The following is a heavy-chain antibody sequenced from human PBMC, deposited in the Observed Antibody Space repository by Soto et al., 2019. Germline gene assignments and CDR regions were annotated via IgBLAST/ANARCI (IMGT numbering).Heavy chain of an antibody. CDR1: GGSISSSNW. D-gene: IGHD3-9*01. V-gene: IGHV4-4*02. CDR2: IYHSGST. CDR3: GRGLGY. J-gene: IGHJ4*02. Sequence: QVQLQESGPGLVKPSGTLSLTCAVSGGSISSSNWWSWVRQPPGKGLEWIGEIYHSGSTNYNPSPKSGVPISVDKPKTHFPLKRSSVTAADPAVFYWGRGLGYWGQGTLVTVSS.